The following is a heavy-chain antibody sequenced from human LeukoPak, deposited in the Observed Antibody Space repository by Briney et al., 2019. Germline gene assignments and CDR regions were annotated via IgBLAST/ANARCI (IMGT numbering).Heavy chain of an antibody. J-gene: IGHJ4*02. CDR1: GFTVSSNY. V-gene: IGHV3-53*01. Sequence: GGSLRLSCAAPGFTVSSNYMSWVRQAPGKGLEWISSIYSGGSTFYADSVKGRFTISRDNSKNTLYLQMNSLRAEDTAVYYCARELWVGEPGYFDYWGQGTLVTVSS. CDR2: IYSGGST. CDR3: ARELWVGEPGYFDY. D-gene: IGHD3-10*01.